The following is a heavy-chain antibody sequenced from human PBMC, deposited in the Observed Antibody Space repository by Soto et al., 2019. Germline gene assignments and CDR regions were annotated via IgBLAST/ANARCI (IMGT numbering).Heavy chain of an antibody. CDR1: GFSLHTSGMC. Sequence: SGPTLVNPTETLTLTCSFSGFSLHTSGMCVSWIRQPPGKALEWLALVDWDDEKFYSTSLKTRLTISKDPSKNQVVLTMTNMDPVDSVTYYCARTDYADSWLGAFDGWGQGTMVTVSS. CDR2: VDWDDEK. CDR3: ARTDYADSWLGAFDG. D-gene: IGHD4-17*01. J-gene: IGHJ3*01. V-gene: IGHV2-70*13.